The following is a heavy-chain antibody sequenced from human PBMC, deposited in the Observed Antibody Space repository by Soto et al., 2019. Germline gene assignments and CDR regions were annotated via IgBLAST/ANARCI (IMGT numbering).Heavy chain of an antibody. Sequence: ASVKVSCKASGYTFTSYYMHWVRQARGQGLEWMGIINPSGGSTSYAQKFQGRVTMTRDTSTSTVYMELSSLRSEDTAVYYCARHRIAAAGTAGWFDPWGQGTLVTVSS. J-gene: IGHJ5*02. V-gene: IGHV1-46*01. CDR2: INPSGGST. D-gene: IGHD6-13*01. CDR1: GYTFTSYY. CDR3: ARHRIAAAGTAGWFDP.